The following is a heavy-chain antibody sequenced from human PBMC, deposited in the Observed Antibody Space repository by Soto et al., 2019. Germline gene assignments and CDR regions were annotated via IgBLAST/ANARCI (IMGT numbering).Heavy chain of an antibody. D-gene: IGHD2-21*01. CDR2: IYYSGST. V-gene: IGHV4-59*01. J-gene: IGHJ6*03. CDR3: SRAVYSPTQIVYYYYLDV. Sequence: SETLSLTCTVSGGSLSSYYWGWIRQPPGKGLEWIGYIYYSGSTNYNPSLQSRVTISVDTSKNQFSLKLTSVTAADTAVHYCSRAVYSPTQIVYYYYLDVWGKGTTVTVSS. CDR1: GGSLSSYY.